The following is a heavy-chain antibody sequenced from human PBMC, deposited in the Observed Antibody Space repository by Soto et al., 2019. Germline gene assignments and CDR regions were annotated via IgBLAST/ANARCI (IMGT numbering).Heavy chain of an antibody. CDR3: ARVLGFTVKPQNYYYGMDV. CDR2: INHSGST. V-gene: IGHV4-34*01. J-gene: IGHJ6*02. CDR1: GGSFSGYY. D-gene: IGHD4-4*01. Sequence: SETLSLTCAVYGGSFSGYYWSWIRQPPGKGLEWIGEINHSGSTNYNPSLKSRVTISVDTSKNQFSLKLSSVTAADTAVYYCARVLGFTVKPQNYYYGMDVWGQGTTVTVYS.